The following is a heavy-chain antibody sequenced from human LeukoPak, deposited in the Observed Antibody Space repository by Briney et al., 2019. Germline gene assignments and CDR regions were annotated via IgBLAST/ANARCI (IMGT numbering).Heavy chain of an antibody. CDR2: INPSGGST. J-gene: IGHJ1*01. CDR1: GYTFTSYY. Sequence: GASVKVSCKASGYTFTSYYMHWVRQAPGQGLEWMGIINPSGGSTTYAQKFQGRVTMTRDTSTGTVYMELSSLSSDDTAVYYCARARAAAGAQYFQHWGQGTLVSASS. D-gene: IGHD6-13*01. CDR3: ARARAAAGAQYFQH. V-gene: IGHV1-46*01.